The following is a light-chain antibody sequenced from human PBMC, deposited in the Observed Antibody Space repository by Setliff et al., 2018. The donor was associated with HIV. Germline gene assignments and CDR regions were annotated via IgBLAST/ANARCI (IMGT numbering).Light chain of an antibody. CDR3: CSYVFGDTWI. Sequence: QSVLTQPASVSGSPGQSITISCTGSATDVGNYESVSWYQHHPGEVPKLIIYDVNKRPSGIFNRFSGSKTGNSASLTISGLHTEDEADYYCCSYVFGDTWIFGGGTKVTVL. V-gene: IGLV2-23*02. J-gene: IGLJ2*01. CDR1: ATDVGNYES. CDR2: DVN.